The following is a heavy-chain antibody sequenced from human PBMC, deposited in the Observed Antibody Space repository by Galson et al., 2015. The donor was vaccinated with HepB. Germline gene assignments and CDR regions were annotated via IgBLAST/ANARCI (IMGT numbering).Heavy chain of an antibody. V-gene: IGHV3-74*01. J-gene: IGHJ3*02. Sequence: SLRLSCAASGFTFSSYWMHWVRQAPGKGLVWVSRINSDGSSTSYADSVKGRFSISRDNAKNTLYLQMNSLRAEDTAVYYCTRLPTSDAFDIWGQGTMVTVSS. CDR3: TRLPTSDAFDI. CDR1: GFTFSSYW. D-gene: IGHD1-1*01. CDR2: INSDGSST.